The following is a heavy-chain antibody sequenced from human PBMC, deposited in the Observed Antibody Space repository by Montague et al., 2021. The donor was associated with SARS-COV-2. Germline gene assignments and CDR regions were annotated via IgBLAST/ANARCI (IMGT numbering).Heavy chain of an antibody. V-gene: IGHV2-70*11. D-gene: IGHD1-7*01. CDR1: GFSLSTSGMC. Sequence: PALVKPTQTLTLTCTFSGFSLSTSGMCVSWIRQPPGKALEWLARIDWDDEKYYSTSLKTRLTISKDTSKNQVVLTMTNMDPVDTATYYCARETETTESIDYWGQGTMVTVSS. CDR2: IDWDDEK. J-gene: IGHJ4*02. CDR3: ARETETTESIDY.